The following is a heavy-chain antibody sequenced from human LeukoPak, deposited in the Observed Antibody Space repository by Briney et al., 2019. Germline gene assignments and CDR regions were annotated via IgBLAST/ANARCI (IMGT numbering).Heavy chain of an antibody. J-gene: IGHJ4*02. V-gene: IGHV3-23*01. CDR3: AKQTMVRGVISDY. CDR1: GFTFSSYA. CDR2: ISGSGGST. D-gene: IGHD3-10*01. Sequence: GGSLRLSCAASGFTFSSYAMSWVSQAPGKGLEWVSAISGSGGSTYYADSVKGRFTISRDNSKNTLYLQMNSLRAEDTAVYYCAKQTMVRGVISDYWGQGTLVTVSS.